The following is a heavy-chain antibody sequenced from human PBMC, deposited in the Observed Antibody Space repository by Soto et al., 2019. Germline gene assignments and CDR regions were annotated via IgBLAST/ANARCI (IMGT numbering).Heavy chain of an antibody. V-gene: IGHV1-69*13. D-gene: IGHD2-15*01. CDR2: IIPIFGTA. CDR3: ARGGPYCSGGSGFRYYYYGMDV. J-gene: IGHJ6*02. CDR1: GGTFSSYA. Sequence: ASVKVSCKASGGTFSSYAISWVRQAPGQGLEWMGGIIPIFGTANYAQKFQGRVTITADESTSTAYMELSSLRSEDTAVYYCARGGPYCSGGSGFRYYYYGMDVWGQGTTVTVSS.